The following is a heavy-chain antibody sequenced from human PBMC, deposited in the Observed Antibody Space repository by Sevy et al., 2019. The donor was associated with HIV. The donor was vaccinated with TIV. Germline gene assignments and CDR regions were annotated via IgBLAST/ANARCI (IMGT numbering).Heavy chain of an antibody. CDR1: GFTFSSYW. Sequence: GGSLRLSCAGSGFTFSSYWMSWVRQAPGKGLEWVANINQDGSGKNYVDSVKGRFTISRDNAKNSLYLQMNSLRAEDTAVYYCARDPFSKADYWGQETLVTVSS. CDR3: ARDPFSKADY. CDR2: INQDGSGK. J-gene: IGHJ4*02. V-gene: IGHV3-7*01. D-gene: IGHD4-4*01.